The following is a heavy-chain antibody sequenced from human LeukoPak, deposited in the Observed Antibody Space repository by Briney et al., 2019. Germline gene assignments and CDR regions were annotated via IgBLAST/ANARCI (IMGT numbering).Heavy chain of an antibody. D-gene: IGHD2-2*01. Sequence: ASVKVSRMASGYTFTSYGISWVRPAPGQGLEWMGIINPSGGTTTYAQEFQGRVTMTRDTSTRTVYMELSSLRSEDTAVYYCARAGGPAAPSHPYYLDYWGQVTLVTVSS. CDR1: GYTFTSYG. V-gene: IGHV1-46*01. CDR3: ARAGGPAAPSHPYYLDY. J-gene: IGHJ4*02. CDR2: INPSGGTT.